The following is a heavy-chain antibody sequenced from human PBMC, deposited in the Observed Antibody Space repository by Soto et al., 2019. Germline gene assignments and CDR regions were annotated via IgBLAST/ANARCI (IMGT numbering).Heavy chain of an antibody. Sequence: QVQLVQSGAEVKKPGASVKVSCKASGYTFIRNSIHWVRQAPGQRPEWMGWINAGNGDTKYSQNFQGRVSITRDTSATTAYMELSSLRSEDTAVYYCARDGGNSWVLNALYIWGQGTMVTVSS. CDR3: ARDGGNSWVLNALYI. D-gene: IGHD6-13*01. V-gene: IGHV1-3*01. J-gene: IGHJ3*02. CDR1: GYTFIRNS. CDR2: INAGNGDT.